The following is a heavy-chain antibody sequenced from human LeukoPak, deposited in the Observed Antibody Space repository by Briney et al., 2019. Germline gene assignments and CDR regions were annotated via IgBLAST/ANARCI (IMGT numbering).Heavy chain of an antibody. J-gene: IGHJ4*02. Sequence: ASVKVSCKASGYTFTSYGISWVRQAPGQGLEWMGWISAYNGNTNYAQKLQGRVTMTTDTPTSTAYMELRSLRSDDTAVYYCARAYSLGTSGDYWGQGTLVTVSS. CDR3: ARAYSLGTSGDY. CDR2: ISAYNGNT. CDR1: GYTFTSYG. V-gene: IGHV1-18*01. D-gene: IGHD2-2*01.